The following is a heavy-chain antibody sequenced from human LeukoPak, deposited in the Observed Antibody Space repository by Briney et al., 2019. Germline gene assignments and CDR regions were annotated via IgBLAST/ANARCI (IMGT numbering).Heavy chain of an antibody. J-gene: IGHJ4*02. D-gene: IGHD3-10*01. CDR3: GRGMRDYYGLDY. V-gene: IGHV3-30*03. Sequence: GGSLRLSCAASGFTFSSYGMHWVRQAPGKGLEWVAAISYDGNNKYYSDSVKGRITISRDNSKNTLYLQMNSLGAEDTAVYYCGRGMRDYYGLDYWGQGILVTVSS. CDR2: ISYDGNNK. CDR1: GFTFSSYG.